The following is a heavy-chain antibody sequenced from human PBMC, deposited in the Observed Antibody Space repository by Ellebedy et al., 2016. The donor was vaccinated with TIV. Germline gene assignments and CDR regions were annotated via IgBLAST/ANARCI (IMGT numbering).Heavy chain of an antibody. D-gene: IGHD3-9*01. CDR3: ARARGISRYFDWPTSPPYI. CDR1: GGSFSDYD. J-gene: IGHJ3*02. CDR2: INLIGRP. V-gene: IGHV4-34*01. Sequence: MPSETLSLTCALFGGSFSDYDWSWIRQLPGKGLEWIREINLIGRPNYNPSLKSRVTISVDTSNNQFSLNLSSVTAADTAVYHCARARGISRYFDWPTSPPYIWGQGTMVTVSS.